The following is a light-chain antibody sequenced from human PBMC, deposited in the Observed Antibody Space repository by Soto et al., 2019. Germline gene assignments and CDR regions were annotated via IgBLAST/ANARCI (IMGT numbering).Light chain of an antibody. CDR1: QSVSSSY. V-gene: IGKV3-20*01. J-gene: IGKJ1*01. Sequence: EIVLTQSAATLSSSPGERATLSCMASQSVSSSYLAWYQQKPGHAPRLLIDGASNRDTGIPDRFSGSGSGTDFTLTISRLEPEDFAVYYCQQYGSSGTFGQGTKVDIK. CDR3: QQYGSSGT. CDR2: GAS.